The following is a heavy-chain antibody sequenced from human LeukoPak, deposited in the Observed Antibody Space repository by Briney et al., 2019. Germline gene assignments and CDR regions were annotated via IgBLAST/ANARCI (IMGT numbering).Heavy chain of an antibody. CDR1: GFTFSTYW. CDR3: AREAAGTFDY. V-gene: IGHV3-74*01. D-gene: IGHD6-13*01. Sequence: GGSLRLSCAASGFTFSTYWMHWVRQAPGKGLVWVSRTNSDGSSTSYADSVKGRFTISRDNAKNTLYMQMNSLRAEDTAVYYCAREAAGTFDYWGQGTQVTVSS. J-gene: IGHJ4*02. CDR2: TNSDGSST.